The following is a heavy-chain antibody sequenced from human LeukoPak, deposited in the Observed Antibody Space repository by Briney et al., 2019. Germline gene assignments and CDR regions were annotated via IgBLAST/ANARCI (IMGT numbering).Heavy chain of an antibody. Sequence: GGSLRLSCAASGFTFSSYAMSWVRQAPGKGLEWVSAISGSGGRSYYADSVKGRITISRDNSKKTLYLQMNSLRAEDTAVYYCAKAVVVVAATFFDYWGQGTLVTVSS. V-gene: IGHV3-23*01. D-gene: IGHD2-15*01. CDR1: GFTFSSYA. J-gene: IGHJ4*02. CDR3: AKAVVVVAATFFDY. CDR2: ISGSGGRS.